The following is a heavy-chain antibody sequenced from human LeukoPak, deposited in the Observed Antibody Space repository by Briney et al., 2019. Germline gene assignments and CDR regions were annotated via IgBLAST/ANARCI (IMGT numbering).Heavy chain of an antibody. D-gene: IGHD6-19*01. Sequence: AESLRLSCAASGFTFSSYAMSWVRQAPGKGLEWVSLISGSGSTTYYADSVKGRFTISRDNSKNTLYLKMNSLRAEDTAVFYCAKGSGWEGRMTHFDYWGQGTLVTVSS. CDR3: AKGSGWEGRMTHFDY. V-gene: IGHV3-23*01. J-gene: IGHJ4*02. CDR2: ISGSGSTT. CDR1: GFTFSSYA.